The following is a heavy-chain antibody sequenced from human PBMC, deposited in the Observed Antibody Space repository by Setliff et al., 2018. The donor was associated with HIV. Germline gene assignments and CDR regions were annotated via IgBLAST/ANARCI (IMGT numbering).Heavy chain of an antibody. CDR1: GYTFVHFD. J-gene: IGHJ4*01. CDR3: ARAPARANGVFDF. D-gene: IGHD2-8*01. V-gene: IGHV1-8*02. Sequence: ASVKVSCKTSGYTFVHFDIDWVRHAPGQGLEWIGWMTPLTASTGYSRKFQGRVTLTRDLSTGTAYMELNSLISNDTAVYYCARAPARANGVFDFRGQGSLVTVSS. CDR2: MTPLTAST.